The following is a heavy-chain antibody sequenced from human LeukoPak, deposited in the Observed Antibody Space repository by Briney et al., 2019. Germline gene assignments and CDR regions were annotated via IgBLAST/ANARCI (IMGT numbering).Heavy chain of an antibody. CDR1: GFTLSTYW. D-gene: IGHD6-6*01. J-gene: IGHJ4*02. V-gene: IGHV3-48*02. Sequence: GGSLRLSCAASGFTLSTYWMHWVRQAPGKGLEWVSYISSSSSTIYYADSVKGRFTVSRDNAKNSLYLQMNSLRDEDTAVYYCARETPEYDWGQGTLVTVSS. CDR3: ARETPEYD. CDR2: ISSSSSTI.